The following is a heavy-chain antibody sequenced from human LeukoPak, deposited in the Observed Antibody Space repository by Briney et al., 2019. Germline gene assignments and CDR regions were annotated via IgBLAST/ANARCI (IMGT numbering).Heavy chain of an antibody. Sequence: PSETLSLTCTVSGGSISSSSYYWGWIRQPPGKGLEWIGSTYYSGSTYYNPSLKSRVTISVDTSKNQFSLKLSSVTAADTAVYYCARVNDYVWGSYRWYFDYWGQGTLVTVSS. D-gene: IGHD3-16*02. CDR1: GGSISSSSYY. V-gene: IGHV4-39*01. J-gene: IGHJ4*02. CDR3: ARVNDYVWGSYRWYFDY. CDR2: TYYSGST.